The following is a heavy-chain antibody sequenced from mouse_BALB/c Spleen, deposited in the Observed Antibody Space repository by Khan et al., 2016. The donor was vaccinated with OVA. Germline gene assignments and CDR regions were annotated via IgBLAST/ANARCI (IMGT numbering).Heavy chain of an antibody. CDR1: GFSLSRYS. V-gene: IGHV2-6-4*01. CDR3: ARKKYGNYVSLDY. CDR2: IWSGGST. D-gene: IGHD2-10*02. Sequence: QVQLKESGPGLVAPSQSLSITCTVSGFSLSRYSVHWVRQPPGKGLEWLGMIWSGGSTDYNSALESRRSSSKDNSKSQVFLKMNSLQTDDTAMYYCARKKYGNYVSLDYWGQGTSVTVSS. J-gene: IGHJ4*01.